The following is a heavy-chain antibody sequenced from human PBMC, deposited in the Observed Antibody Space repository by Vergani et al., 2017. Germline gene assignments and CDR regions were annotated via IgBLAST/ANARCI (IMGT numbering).Heavy chain of an antibody. D-gene: IGHD6-13*01. J-gene: IGHJ6*02. CDR2: INHSGST. Sequence: QVQLQQWGAGLLKPSETLSLICAVYGGSFSDHYWSWIRQPPGKGPEWIGEINHSGSTNYNPSLKSRVTISVDTSKNQFSLKLGSVTAADTAVYYCARGGAAAGSSVRYYYYYGMDVWGQGTTVTVSS. CDR1: GGSFSDHY. V-gene: IGHV4-34*01. CDR3: ARGGAAAGSSVRYYYYYGMDV.